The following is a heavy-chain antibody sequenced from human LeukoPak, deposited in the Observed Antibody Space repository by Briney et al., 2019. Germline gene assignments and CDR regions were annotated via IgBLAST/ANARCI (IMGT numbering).Heavy chain of an antibody. Sequence: GGSLRLSCAVSRFPFSVYEMNWVRQAPGKGLEWVSNIASSGTTKYYADSVKGRFTISRDNAKNSLYLQMNSLRAEDTALYYCGRAVVPAANKAYYYYYMDVWGKGTTVTVSS. D-gene: IGHD2-2*01. CDR3: GRAVVPAANKAYYYYYMDV. CDR2: IASSGTTK. CDR1: RFPFSVYE. J-gene: IGHJ6*03. V-gene: IGHV3-48*03.